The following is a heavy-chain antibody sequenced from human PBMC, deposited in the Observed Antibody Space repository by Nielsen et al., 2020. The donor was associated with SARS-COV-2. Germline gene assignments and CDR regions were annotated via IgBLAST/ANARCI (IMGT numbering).Heavy chain of an antibody. V-gene: IGHV4-39*07. D-gene: IGHD3-22*01. J-gene: IGHJ3*02. CDR2: IYYSGST. Sequence: SETLSLTCTVSGGSISSSSYYWGWIRQPPGKGLEWIGSIYYSGSTYYNPSLKSRVTISVDTSKNQLSLKLSPVTAADTAVYYCSSLVVGGLTFDIWGQGTMVTVSS. CDR3: SSLVVGGLTFDI. CDR1: GGSISSSSYY.